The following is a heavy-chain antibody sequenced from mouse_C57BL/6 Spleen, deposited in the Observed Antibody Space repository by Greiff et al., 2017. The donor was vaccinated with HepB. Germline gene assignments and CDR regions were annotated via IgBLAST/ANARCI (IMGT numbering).Heavy chain of an antibody. CDR2: IYPGSGNT. Sequence: QVQLKESGAELVRPGASVKLSCKASGYTFTDYYINWVKQRPGQGLEWIARIYPGSGNTYYNEKFKGKATLTAEKSSSTAYMQLSSLTSEDSAVYFCARGGTWFAYWGQGTLVTVSA. J-gene: IGHJ3*01. V-gene: IGHV1-76*01. CDR1: GYTFTDYY. CDR3: ARGGTWFAY.